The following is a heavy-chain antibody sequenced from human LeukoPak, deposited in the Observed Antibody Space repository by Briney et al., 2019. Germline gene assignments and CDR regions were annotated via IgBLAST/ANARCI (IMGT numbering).Heavy chain of an antibody. V-gene: IGHV3-30*02. J-gene: IGHJ6*03. CDR2: IRYDGGNT. Sequence: GGSLRLSCAASGFIFSNYAMQWVRQAPGMGLEWVAFIRYDGGNTYYADSVKGRFTIPRDNSKNAMYLQMNSLNAEDTAVYYCAKDEVVPGYYYTDVWGRGTTVTISS. CDR1: GFIFSNYA. CDR3: AKDEVVPGYYYTDV. D-gene: IGHD2-2*01.